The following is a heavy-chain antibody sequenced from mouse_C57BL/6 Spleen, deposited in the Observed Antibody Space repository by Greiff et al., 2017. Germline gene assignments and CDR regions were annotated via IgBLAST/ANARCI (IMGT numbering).Heavy chain of an antibody. Sequence: QVQLQQPGAELVRPGSSVKLSCKASGYTFTSYWMDWVKQRPGQGLEWIGNIYPSDSETHYNQKFKDKATLTVDKSSSSTYMQLSSLTSEDSAVYYCASCRSSYPFDYWGQGTTLTVSS. CDR1: GYTFTSYW. J-gene: IGHJ2*01. CDR3: ASCRSSYPFDY. V-gene: IGHV1-61*01. CDR2: IYPSDSET. D-gene: IGHD1-1*01.